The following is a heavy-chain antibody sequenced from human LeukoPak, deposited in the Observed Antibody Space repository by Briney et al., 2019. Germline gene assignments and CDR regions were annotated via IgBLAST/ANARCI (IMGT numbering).Heavy chain of an antibody. CDR1: EFTFSNDG. J-gene: IGHJ4*02. V-gene: IGHV3-30*02. CDR3: AKDQGSSGIYYFDY. CDR2: IRYDGSNK. D-gene: IGHD3-22*01. Sequence: PGGSLRLSCAVSEFTFSNDGMHWVRQAPGKGLEWVAFIRYDGSNKYYADSVKGRFTISRDNSKNTLYLQMNSLRAEDTAVYYCAKDQGSSGIYYFDYWGQGTLVTVSS.